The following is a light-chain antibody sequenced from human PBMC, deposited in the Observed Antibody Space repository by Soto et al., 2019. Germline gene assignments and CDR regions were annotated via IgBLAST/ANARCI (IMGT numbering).Light chain of an antibody. Sequence: QSALTQPASVSGSPGQSITISCTGTSNDIGTYRYVSWYQQHPGKVPKLIIFEVSDRPSGVSHRFSGYKSGNTASLNISGIQAEDEADYYCTSYTTSRTLVFGGGTKLTVL. CDR1: SNDIGTYRY. CDR3: TSYTTSRTLV. V-gene: IGLV2-14*01. CDR2: EVS. J-gene: IGLJ3*02.